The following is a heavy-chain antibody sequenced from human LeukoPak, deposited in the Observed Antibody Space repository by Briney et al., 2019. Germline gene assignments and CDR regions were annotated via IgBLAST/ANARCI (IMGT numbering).Heavy chain of an antibody. D-gene: IGHD3-10*01. CDR3: AKDKVEVLWFGEFPTLEY. J-gene: IGHJ4*02. CDR1: VFTFSSYG. CDR2: ISYDGSNK. Sequence: PGGSLRLSCAASVFTFSSYGMHWVRQAPGKGLEGVAVISYDGSNKYYADSVKGRFTISRHNSKNTLYLQMNSLRAEDTAVYYCAKDKVEVLWFGEFPTLEYWGEGALVTVSS. V-gene: IGHV3-30*18.